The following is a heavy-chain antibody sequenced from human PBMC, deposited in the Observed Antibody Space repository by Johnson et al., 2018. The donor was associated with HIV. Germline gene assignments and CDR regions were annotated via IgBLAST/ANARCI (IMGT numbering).Heavy chain of an antibody. CDR2: ISWNSGSI. J-gene: IGHJ3*01. D-gene: IGHD3-3*01. Sequence: VQLVESGGGVVQPGRSLRLSCAASGFTFDDYAVHWVRQAPGQGLEWVSGISWNSGSIGYADSVKGRFTISSDNATNSLYRQMDSLRAEDTAVYFCARVDDPYYSVWSGAWGAFDVWGQGAMVTVSS. CDR3: ARVDDPYYSVWSGAWGAFDV. CDR1: GFTFDDYA. V-gene: IGHV3-9*01.